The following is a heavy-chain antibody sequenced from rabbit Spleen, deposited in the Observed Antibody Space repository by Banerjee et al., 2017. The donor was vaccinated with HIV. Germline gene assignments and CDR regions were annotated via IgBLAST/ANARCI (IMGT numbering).Heavy chain of an antibody. CDR2: INTATGKP. D-gene: IGHD8-1*01. CDR3: ARDAGTSFSTYGMDL. Sequence: QEDLEESGGGLVKPEGSLTLTCKASGFSFSDRDVMCWVRQAPGKGLEWIACINTATGKPVYATWAKGRFTISKTSSTTVTLQMTSLTAADTATYFCARDAGTSFSTYGMDLWGPGTLVTVS. V-gene: IGHV1S45*01. CDR1: GFSFSDRDV. J-gene: IGHJ6*01.